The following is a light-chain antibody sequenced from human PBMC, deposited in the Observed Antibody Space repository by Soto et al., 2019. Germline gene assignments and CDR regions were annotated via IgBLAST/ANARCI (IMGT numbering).Light chain of an antibody. CDR3: QQLNSYPGT. CDR2: AAS. Sequence: IQLTQSPSSRSASVGDRVTITCRASQGISSYLAWYQQKRGKAPKLLIYAASTLQSGVPSMFSDSGSGTDFTLTISSLQPGDFATYSCQQLNSYPGTFGQGTEVEIK. V-gene: IGKV1-9*01. J-gene: IGKJ1*01. CDR1: QGISSY.